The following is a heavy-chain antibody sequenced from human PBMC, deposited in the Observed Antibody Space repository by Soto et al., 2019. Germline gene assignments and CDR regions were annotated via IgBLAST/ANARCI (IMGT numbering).Heavy chain of an antibody. Sequence: GGSLRLSCAASGFTFSSYGMHWVRQAPGKGLEWVAVISYDGSNKYYADSVKGRFTISRDNSKNTLYLQMNSLRAEDTAVYYCAKDRIIVPAAPRYYYMTSGAKGPRSPSP. V-gene: IGHV3-30*18. CDR3: AKDRIIVPAAPRYYYMTS. CDR2: ISYDGSNK. CDR1: GFTFSSYG. J-gene: IGHJ6*03. D-gene: IGHD2-2*01.